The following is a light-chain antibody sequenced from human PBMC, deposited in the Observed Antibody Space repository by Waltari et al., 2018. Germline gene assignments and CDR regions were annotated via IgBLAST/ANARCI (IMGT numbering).Light chain of an antibody. CDR3: QHYVGLPVT. V-gene: IGKV3-20*01. CDR1: QGVSRA. J-gene: IGKJ1*01. Sequence: GRAGQGVSRALAWYQRKPCQAPRLLLYGASNRATGIPHRFSGSGSETDFSLNISRLEPEDFAVYYCQHYVGLPVTFGQGTKVGIK. CDR2: GAS.